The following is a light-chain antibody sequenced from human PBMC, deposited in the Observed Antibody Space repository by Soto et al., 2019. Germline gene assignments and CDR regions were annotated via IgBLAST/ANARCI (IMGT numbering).Light chain of an antibody. CDR2: DVS. V-gene: IGLV2-14*01. Sequence: QSALTQPASVSGSPGQSITISCTGTSSDVGGYNYVSWYQQHPVKAPKLMIYDVSNRPSGVSNRFSGSKSGNTASLTISGLHAEDEADYYCSSYTSSSTVVFGGWTKLTVL. CDR1: SSDVGGYNY. J-gene: IGLJ2*01. CDR3: SSYTSSSTVV.